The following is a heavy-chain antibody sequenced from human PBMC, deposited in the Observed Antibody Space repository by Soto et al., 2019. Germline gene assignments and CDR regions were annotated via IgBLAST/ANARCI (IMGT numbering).Heavy chain of an antibody. V-gene: IGHV3-21*01. J-gene: IGHJ4*02. D-gene: IGHD3-22*01. Sequence: EVQLVESGGGLVKPGGSLRLSCVASGFSLSSYTMTWVRQAPGKGLEWVSLISTTGRFKYFADSLQGRFSISRDNSKNSVYLQMNSLRDEDTAVYYCTTGRGDSSGYYRYNEYWGQGTRVTVSS. CDR1: GFSLSSYT. CDR3: TTGRGDSSGYYRYNEY. CDR2: ISTTGRFK.